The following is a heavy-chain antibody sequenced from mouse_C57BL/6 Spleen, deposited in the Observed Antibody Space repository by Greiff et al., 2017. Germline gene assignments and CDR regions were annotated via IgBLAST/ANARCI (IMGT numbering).Heavy chain of an antibody. V-gene: IGHV3-8*01. CDR2: ISYSGST. Sequence: DVKLQESGPGLAKPSQTLSLTCSVTGYSITSDYWNWIRKFPGNKLEYMGYISYSGSTYYNPSLKSRISITRDTSKNQYYLQLNSVTTEDTATYYCARFQYSGSSSYYFDYWGQGTTLTVSS. J-gene: IGHJ2*01. CDR1: GYSITSDY. D-gene: IGHD1-1*01. CDR3: ARFQYSGSSSYYFDY.